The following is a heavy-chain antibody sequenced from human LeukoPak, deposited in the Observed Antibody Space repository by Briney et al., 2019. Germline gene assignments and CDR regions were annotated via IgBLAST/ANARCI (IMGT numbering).Heavy chain of an antibody. Sequence: SETLSLTCTVSGGSISSYYWSWIRQPPGKGLGWIGYIYYSGSTNYNPSLKSRVTISVDTSKNQFSLKLSSVTAADTAVYYCARSATMKNKEYFQHWGQGTLVTVSS. J-gene: IGHJ1*01. CDR3: ARSATMKNKEYFQH. CDR2: IYYSGST. V-gene: IGHV4-59*08. CDR1: GGSISSYY. D-gene: IGHD3-22*01.